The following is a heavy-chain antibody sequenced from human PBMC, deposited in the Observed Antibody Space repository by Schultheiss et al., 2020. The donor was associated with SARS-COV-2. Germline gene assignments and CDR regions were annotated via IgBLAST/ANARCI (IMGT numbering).Heavy chain of an antibody. CDR1: GFTFSSYS. J-gene: IGHJ4*02. V-gene: IGHV3-7*03. Sequence: GGSLRLSCAASGFTFSSYSMNWVRQAPGKGLEWVANIKQDGSEKYYVDSVKGRFTISRDNAKNSLYLQMNSLRAEDTAVYYCARDRGQQVVWGQGTLVTVSS. CDR3: ARDRGQQVV. D-gene: IGHD6-13*01. CDR2: IKQDGSEK.